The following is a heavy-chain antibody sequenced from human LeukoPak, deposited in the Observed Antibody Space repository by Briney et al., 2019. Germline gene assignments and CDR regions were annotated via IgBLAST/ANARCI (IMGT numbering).Heavy chain of an antibody. CDR3: ARDAAKANWYFDV. CDR2: ISSSSATF. Sequence: GGSLRLSCAASGFTFSSYEMNWVRQAPGKGLEWVSYISSSSATFYYAGSVEGRFTISRDNAKNSLYLQMSSLRAEDTAVYYCARDAAKANWYFDVWGRGSLVTVSS. CDR1: GFTFSSYE. V-gene: IGHV3-48*03. J-gene: IGHJ2*01.